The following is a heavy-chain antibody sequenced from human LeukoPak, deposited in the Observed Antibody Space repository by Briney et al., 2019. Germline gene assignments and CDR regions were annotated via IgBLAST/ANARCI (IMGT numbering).Heavy chain of an antibody. V-gene: IGHV3-30-3*01. CDR1: GFTFSSYA. D-gene: IGHD3-22*01. CDR2: ISYDGSNK. J-gene: IGHJ5*02. CDR3: GRDNYYDSSGYSGWFDP. Sequence: PGGSLRLSCAASGFTFSSYAMHWVRQAPGKGLEWVAVISYDGSNKYYADSVKGRFTISRDNSKNTLYLQMNSLRAEDTAVYYCGRDNYYDSSGYSGWFDPGGQETLVTVSS.